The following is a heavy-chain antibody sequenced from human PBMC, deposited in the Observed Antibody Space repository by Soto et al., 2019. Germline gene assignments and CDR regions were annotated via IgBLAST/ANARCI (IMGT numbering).Heavy chain of an antibody. Sequence: GGSLRLSCAASGFTFSSYAMHWVRQAPGKGLEWVAFISYDGSNKYDADSVKGRFTISRDNSKNTLYLQMNSLRAEDTAVYYCARDPGSGWPPFDYWGQGTLVTVSS. CDR2: ISYDGSNK. CDR3: ARDPGSGWPPFDY. J-gene: IGHJ4*02. CDR1: GFTFSSYA. D-gene: IGHD6-19*01. V-gene: IGHV3-30-3*01.